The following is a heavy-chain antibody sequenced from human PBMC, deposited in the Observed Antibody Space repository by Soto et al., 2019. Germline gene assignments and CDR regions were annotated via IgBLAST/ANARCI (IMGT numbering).Heavy chain of an antibody. V-gene: IGHV4-4*07. CDR3: ARDYDVNTAFDYWYFDL. D-gene: IGHD5-18*01. CDR1: GGSIGNYY. CDR2: IYPSGRS. J-gene: IGHJ2*01. Sequence: QVQLQESGPGLVKPSESLSLTCSVSGGSIGNYYWAWIRQTAGTGLEWIGRIYPSGRSHYNPSLTGRVTMSIDTSKNQFSRRLTSVTAADTAMYYFARDYDVNTAFDYWYFDLWGRGTLVTVSS.